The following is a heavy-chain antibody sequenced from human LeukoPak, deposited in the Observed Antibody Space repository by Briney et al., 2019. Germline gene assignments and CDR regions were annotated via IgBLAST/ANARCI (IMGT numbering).Heavy chain of an antibody. CDR3: ANGRTTTILIDY. CDR1: GFTFSSYA. D-gene: IGHD4-17*01. J-gene: IGHJ4*02. Sequence: GGSLRLSCAAPGFTFSSYAMSWVRQAPGKGLEWVSAISGSGGSTYYADSVKGRFTISRDNSKNTLYLQMNSLRAEDTAVYYCANGRTTTILIDYWGQGTLVTVSS. CDR2: ISGSGGST. V-gene: IGHV3-23*01.